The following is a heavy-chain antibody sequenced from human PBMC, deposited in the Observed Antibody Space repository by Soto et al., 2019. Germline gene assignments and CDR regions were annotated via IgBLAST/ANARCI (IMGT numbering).Heavy chain of an antibody. Sequence: QVTFKESGPVLVKPTETLTLRCTVSGLSITDSEMGVSCIRQPPGQPLEWLAHIDSSGEKSYRTFLKRRLAISKDTSKCQIVLTMTNMDPADTATYYCARRRLAVAIIPWCHPWGQGIPVTVSS. CDR2: IDSSGEK. J-gene: IGHJ5*02. V-gene: IGHV2-26*01. CDR3: ARRRLAVAIIPWCHP. CDR1: GLSITDSEMG. D-gene: IGHD2-21*01.